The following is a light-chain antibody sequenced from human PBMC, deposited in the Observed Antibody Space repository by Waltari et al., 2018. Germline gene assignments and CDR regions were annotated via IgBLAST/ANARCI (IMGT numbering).Light chain of an antibody. Sequence: DIQMTQSPSSLSASVGDRVTITCRASQSINTYLNWYQQKPGKAPTVLIYGASSLQSGVPSRFSGSGSGTDFTLTIGSLQPEDFATYYCQQSYSSPLITFGPGTKVDIK. CDR1: QSINTY. V-gene: IGKV1-39*01. J-gene: IGKJ3*01. CDR3: QQSYSSPLIT. CDR2: GAS.